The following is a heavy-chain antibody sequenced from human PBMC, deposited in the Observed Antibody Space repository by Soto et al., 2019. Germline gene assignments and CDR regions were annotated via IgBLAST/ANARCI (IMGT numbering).Heavy chain of an antibody. J-gene: IGHJ4*02. CDR3: ARGVVPGYSSGWYHFDY. CDR2: ISAYNGNT. V-gene: IGHV1-18*04. Sequence: ASVKVSCKASGYTFTSYYMHWVRQAPGQGLEWMGWISAYNGNTSYAQKLQGRVTMTTDTSTSTAYMELRSLRSDDTAVYYCARGVVPGYSSGWYHFDYWGQGTLVTVSS. CDR1: GYTFTSYY. D-gene: IGHD6-19*01.